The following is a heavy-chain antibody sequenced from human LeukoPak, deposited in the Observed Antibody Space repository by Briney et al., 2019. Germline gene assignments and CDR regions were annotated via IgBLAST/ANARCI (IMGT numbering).Heavy chain of an antibody. J-gene: IGHJ4*02. Sequence: GGSLRLSCAASRFTFSSYAMSWVRQAPGKGLEWVSFISGSRGTTYYADSVKGRFTISRDNSKNTLYLQMNSLRAEDTAVYYCAKEPGYSSGWGQGTLVTVSS. V-gene: IGHV3-23*01. CDR1: RFTFSSYA. D-gene: IGHD6-25*01. CDR3: AKEPGYSSG. CDR2: ISGSRGTT.